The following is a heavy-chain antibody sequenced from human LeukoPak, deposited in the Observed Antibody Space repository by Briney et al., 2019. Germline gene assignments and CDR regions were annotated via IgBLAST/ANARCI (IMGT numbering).Heavy chain of an antibody. CDR2: TYYRSKWYN. D-gene: IGHD3/OR15-3a*01. J-gene: IGHJ4*02. CDR3: ARSDGWTGFDY. CDR1: GDSFSSNSVV. Sequence: SQTLSLTCAISGDSFSSNSVVWNWIRQSPSRGLEWLGRTYYRSKWYNDYAVSVKSRITINPDTSKNQFSLQLNSVTPEDTAVYYCARSDGWTGFDYWGQGTLVTVSS. V-gene: IGHV6-1*01.